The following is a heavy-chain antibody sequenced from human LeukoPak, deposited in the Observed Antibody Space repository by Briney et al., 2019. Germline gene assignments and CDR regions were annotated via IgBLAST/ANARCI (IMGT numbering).Heavy chain of an antibody. CDR1: GFTFSSYS. V-gene: IGHV4-34*01. D-gene: IGHD3-10*01. J-gene: IGHJ4*02. CDR2: INHSGST. CDR3: ARVRYYFDY. Sequence: GSLRLSCAASGFTFSSYSMNWVRQAPGKGLEWIGEINHSGSTNYNPSLKSRVTISVDTSKNQFSLKLSSVTAADTAVYYCARVRYYFDYWGQGTLVTVSS.